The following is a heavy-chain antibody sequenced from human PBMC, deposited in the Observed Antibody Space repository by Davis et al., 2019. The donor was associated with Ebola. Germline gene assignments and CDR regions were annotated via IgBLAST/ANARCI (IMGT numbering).Heavy chain of an antibody. Sequence: AASVKVSCKASGYTFTSYYMHWVRQAPGQGLEWMGGIIPIFGTANYAQKFQGRVTITADESTSTAYMKLSSLRSEDTAVYYCAKIMSYYYGMDVWGQGTTVTVSS. CDR1: GYTFTSYY. J-gene: IGHJ6*02. V-gene: IGHV1-69*13. CDR2: IIPIFGTA. CDR3: AKIMSYYYGMDV.